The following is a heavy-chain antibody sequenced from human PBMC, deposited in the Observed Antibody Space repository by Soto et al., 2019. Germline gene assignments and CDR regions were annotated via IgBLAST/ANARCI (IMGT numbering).Heavy chain of an antibody. V-gene: IGHV4-39*01. CDR3: ASPDYRDYGGAVDY. CDR1: GGSISSSSYY. CDR2: IYYSGST. D-gene: IGHD4-17*01. J-gene: IGHJ4*02. Sequence: SETLSLTCTVSGGSISSSSYYWGWIRQPPGKGLEWIGSIYYSGSTYYNPSLKSRVTISVDTSKNQFSLKLSSVTAADTAVYYCASPDYRDYGGAVDYWGQATLVTVSS.